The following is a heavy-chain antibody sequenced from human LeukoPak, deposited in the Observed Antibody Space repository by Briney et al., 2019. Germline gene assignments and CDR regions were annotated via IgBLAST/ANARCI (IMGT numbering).Heavy chain of an antibody. Sequence: SVKVSCKASGGTFSSYAISWVRQAPGQGLEWMGGIIPIFGTANYAQKFQGRVTITADESTSTAYMELSSLRSEDTAVYYCARDRGWGWSEKDYDAFDIWGQGTMVTVSS. J-gene: IGHJ3*02. CDR1: GGTFSSYA. CDR3: ARDRGWGWSEKDYDAFDI. V-gene: IGHV1-69*01. D-gene: IGHD6-19*01. CDR2: IIPIFGTA.